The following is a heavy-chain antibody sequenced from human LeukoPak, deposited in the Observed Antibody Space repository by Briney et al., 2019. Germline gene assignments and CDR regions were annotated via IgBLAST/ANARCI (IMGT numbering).Heavy chain of an antibody. CDR3: ASNSSPYYYYMDV. CDR1: GGTFSSYA. CDR2: IISIFGTA. D-gene: IGHD6-13*01. J-gene: IGHJ6*03. Sequence: SVKVSCKASGGTFSSYAISWVRQAPGQGLEWMGGIISIFGTANYAQKFQGRVTITTDESTSTAYMELSSLRSEDTAVYYCASNSSPYYYYMDVWGKGTTVTVSS. V-gene: IGHV1-69*05.